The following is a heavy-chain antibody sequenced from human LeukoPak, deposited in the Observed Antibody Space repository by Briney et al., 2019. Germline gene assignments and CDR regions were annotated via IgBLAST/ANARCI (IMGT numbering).Heavy chain of an antibody. CDR2: MYHGGST. D-gene: IGHD1-26*01. V-gene: IGHV4-38-2*01. J-gene: IGHJ4*02. CDR3: ARVLKYSGSYYCDY. Sequence: RPGGSLRLSCAASGFTSSTYGMHWVRQAPGKGLEWIGNMYHGGSTYYNPSLKSRVTISIDTSKNQFSLKLSSVTAADTAVYFCARVLKYSGSYYCDYWGQGTLVTVSS. CDR1: GFTSSTYG.